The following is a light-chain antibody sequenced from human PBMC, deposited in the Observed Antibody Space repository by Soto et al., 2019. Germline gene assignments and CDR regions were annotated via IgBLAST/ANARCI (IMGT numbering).Light chain of an antibody. CDR1: SSDVGGYNY. CDR2: EVS. J-gene: IGLJ1*01. V-gene: IGLV2-8*01. CDR3: SSYAGSNRI. Sequence: QSALTQPPFASGSPGQSVTISCTGTSSDVGGYNYVSWYQQHPGKAPKLMIYEVSKRPSGVPDRFSGSKSGNTASLAVSGLQAEDEADYYCSSYAGSNRIFGTGTKVTVL.